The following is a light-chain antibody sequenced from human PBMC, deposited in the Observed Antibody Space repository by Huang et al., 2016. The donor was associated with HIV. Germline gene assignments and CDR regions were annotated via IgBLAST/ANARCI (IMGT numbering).Light chain of an antibody. Sequence: EIVMTQSPATLSVSPGERVTLSCRANQSVSSNLAWYQQRPGQAPRLLIYSASTRATGMPARFSGSGSGTEFTLTISSLQSEDFAIYYCQQYNNWPPITFGQGARLEIK. V-gene: IGKV3-15*01. CDR3: QQYNNWPPIT. J-gene: IGKJ5*01. CDR2: SAS. CDR1: QSVSSN.